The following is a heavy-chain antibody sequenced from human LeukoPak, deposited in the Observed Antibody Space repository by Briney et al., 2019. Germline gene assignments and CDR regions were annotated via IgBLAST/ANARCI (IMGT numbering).Heavy chain of an antibody. CDR3: ARDRTPDTLDY. V-gene: IGHV3-74*01. CDR2: INTDGSIA. J-gene: IGHJ4*02. Sequence: GGSLRLSCAASGFTFTSHWMHWVRQGPGKGLVWVSQINTDGSIAFYADSVKGRFTISRDNAKNTPYLQMNSLRAEDTAIYYCARDRTPDTLDYWGQGTPVTVSS. CDR1: GFTFTSHW. D-gene: IGHD2-15*01.